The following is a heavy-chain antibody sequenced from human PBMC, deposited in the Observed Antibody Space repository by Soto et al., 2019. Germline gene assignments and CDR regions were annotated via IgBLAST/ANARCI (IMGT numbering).Heavy chain of an antibody. CDR2: INHSGST. CDR1: GGSFSGYY. Sequence: SETLSLTCAVYGGSFSGYYWSWIRQPPGKGLEWIGEINHSGSTNYNPSLKSRVTISVDTSKNQFSLKLSSVTAADTAVYYCARGVSGYYYYYYYYMDVWGKGTTVTVSS. D-gene: IGHD6-13*01. V-gene: IGHV4-34*01. J-gene: IGHJ6*03. CDR3: ARGVSGYYYYYYYYMDV.